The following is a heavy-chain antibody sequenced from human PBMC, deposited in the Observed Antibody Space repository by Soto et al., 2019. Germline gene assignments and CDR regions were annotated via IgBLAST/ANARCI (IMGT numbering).Heavy chain of an antibody. CDR1: GGSISSGDYY. CDR3: ARGSGYETAFDY. CDR2: IYYSGST. Sequence: SETLSLTCTVSGGSISSGDYYWSWIRQPPGKGLEWIGYIYYSGSTYYNPFLKSRVTISVDTSKNQFSLKLSSVTAADTAVYYCARGSGYETAFDYWGQGTLVTVSS. D-gene: IGHD5-12*01. V-gene: IGHV4-30-4*01. J-gene: IGHJ4*02.